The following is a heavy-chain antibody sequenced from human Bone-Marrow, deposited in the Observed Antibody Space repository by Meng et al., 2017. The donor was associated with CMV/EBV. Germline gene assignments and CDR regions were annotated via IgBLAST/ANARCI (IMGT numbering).Heavy chain of an antibody. D-gene: IGHD3-16*01. Sequence: GGSLRLSCATSGFTFSNYVMHWVRQAPGKGLEWVAVISFDGNNKYHTDSVEGRFTISRDNSKNTVYLQMNSLREEDTAVFYCARGAGGHVTKNYYYHAMDVWGQGTTVTVSS. V-gene: IGHV3-30-3*01. CDR3: ARGAGGHVTKNYYYHAMDV. J-gene: IGHJ6*02. CDR2: ISFDGNNK. CDR1: GFTFSNYV.